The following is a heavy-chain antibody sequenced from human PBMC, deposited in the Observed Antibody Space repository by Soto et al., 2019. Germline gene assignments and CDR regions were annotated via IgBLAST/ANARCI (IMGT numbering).Heavy chain of an antibody. CDR1: GFTFSGFD. J-gene: IGHJ4*02. D-gene: IGHD2-15*01. CDR3: ARGQEVGAHFFDS. V-gene: IGHV3-13*01. Sequence: SGGSLRLSCEASGFTFSGFDMHWVRQPTGKGLEWVSTIGTAGDTYYAVSVKGRFTISRDNAKNSLSLQMNSLRAGDTAVYFCARGQEVGAHFFDSWGPGTQMTVYS. CDR2: IGTAGDT.